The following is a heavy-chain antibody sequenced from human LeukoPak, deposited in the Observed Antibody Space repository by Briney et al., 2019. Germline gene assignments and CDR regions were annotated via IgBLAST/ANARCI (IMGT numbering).Heavy chain of an antibody. CDR2: IYYSGST. V-gene: IGHV4-59*08. CDR3: ARYRPDYYFDY. CDR1: GGSISSYY. Sequence: NPSETLSLTCTVSGGSISSYYWSWIRQPPGKGLEWIGYIYYSGSTNYNPSLKSRVTISVDTSKNQFSLKLSSVTAADTAVYYCARYRPDYYFDYWGQGTLVTVSS. J-gene: IGHJ4*02.